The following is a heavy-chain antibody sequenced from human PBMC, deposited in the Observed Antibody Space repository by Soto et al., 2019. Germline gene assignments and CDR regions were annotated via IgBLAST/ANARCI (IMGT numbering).Heavy chain of an antibody. V-gene: IGHV2-70*11. D-gene: IGHD2-2*01. Sequence: PTLVNPTQTLTLTCTFSGFSLSTSGMCVTWIRQPPGKALEWLARIDWDDDKYYSTSLKTRLTISKDTSKNQVVLTVTNMDPVDTATYYCVRIRTATCYATNDYWGQGTLVTVSS. CDR1: GFSLSTSGMC. J-gene: IGHJ4*02. CDR2: IDWDDDK. CDR3: VRIRTATCYATNDY.